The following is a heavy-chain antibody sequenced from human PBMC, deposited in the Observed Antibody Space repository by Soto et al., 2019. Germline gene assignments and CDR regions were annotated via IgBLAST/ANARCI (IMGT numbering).Heavy chain of an antibody. Sequence: QVHLVQSGAEVKKPGSSVRVSCKASGDTFNSYTINWVRQAPGLGLEWMGRIIPMLSMSNSAHKFQGRVTMTAAKATKTAYLDLSRLTSEDTAIYYCAGSYGSGSRAFDYWGQGVRVTVSS. D-gene: IGHD3-10*01. J-gene: IGHJ4*02. V-gene: IGHV1-69*02. CDR2: IIPMLSMS. CDR3: AGSYGSGSRAFDY. CDR1: GDTFNSYT.